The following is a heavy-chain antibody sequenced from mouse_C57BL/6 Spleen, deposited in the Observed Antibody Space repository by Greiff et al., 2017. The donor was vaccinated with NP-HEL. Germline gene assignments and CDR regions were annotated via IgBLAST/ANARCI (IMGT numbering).Heavy chain of an antibody. V-gene: IGHV5-4*01. CDR2: ISDGGSYT. D-gene: IGHD1-1*01. J-gene: IGHJ1*03. Sequence: DVKLVESGGGLVKPGGSLKLSCAASGFTFSSYAMSWVRQTPEKRLEWVATISDGGSYTYYPDNVKGRFTISRDNAKNNLYLQMSHLKSEDTAMYYCARELQDYYGSRYWYFDVWGTGTTVTVSS. CDR3: ARELQDYYGSRYWYFDV. CDR1: GFTFSSYA.